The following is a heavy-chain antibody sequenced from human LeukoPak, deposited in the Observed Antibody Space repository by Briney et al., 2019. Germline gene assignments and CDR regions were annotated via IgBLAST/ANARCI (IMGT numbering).Heavy chain of an antibody. J-gene: IGHJ4*02. CDR3: ARDSDTVTREYYFDY. D-gene: IGHD4-11*01. CDR1: GGTFSSYA. CDR2: IIPIFGIA. Sequence: SVKVSCKASGGTFSSYAISWVRQAPGQGLEWMGRIIPIFGIANYAQKFQGRVTITADNSTSTAYMELSSLRSEDTAVYYCARDSDTVTREYYFDYWGQGTLVTVSS. V-gene: IGHV1-69*04.